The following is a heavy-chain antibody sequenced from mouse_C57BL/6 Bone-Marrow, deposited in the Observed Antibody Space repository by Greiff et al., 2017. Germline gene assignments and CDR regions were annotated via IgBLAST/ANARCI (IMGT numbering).Heavy chain of an antibody. Sequence: EVQLQESEGGLVQPGSSMKLSCTASGFTFSDYYMAWVRQVPEKGLEWVANINYDGSSTYYLDSLKSRFIISRDNAKNILYLQMSSLKSEDTATYYCARVFDGYPYYYAMDYWGQGTSVTVSS. CDR2: INYDGSST. D-gene: IGHD2-3*01. CDR1: GFTFSDYY. V-gene: IGHV5-16*01. CDR3: ARVFDGYPYYYAMDY. J-gene: IGHJ4*01.